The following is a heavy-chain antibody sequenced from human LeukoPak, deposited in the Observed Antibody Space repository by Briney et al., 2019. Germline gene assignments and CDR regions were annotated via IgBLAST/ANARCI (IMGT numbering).Heavy chain of an antibody. Sequence: SETLSLTCAVYGGSFSGYYWSWIRQPPGKGLEWIGEINHSGSTNYNPSLKSRVTISVDTSKNQFSLKLSSVTAADTAVYYCASGYIAVAGTSPPDYWGQGTLVTVSS. CDR1: GGSFSGYY. J-gene: IGHJ4*02. D-gene: IGHD6-19*01. V-gene: IGHV4-34*01. CDR2: INHSGST. CDR3: ASGYIAVAGTSPPDY.